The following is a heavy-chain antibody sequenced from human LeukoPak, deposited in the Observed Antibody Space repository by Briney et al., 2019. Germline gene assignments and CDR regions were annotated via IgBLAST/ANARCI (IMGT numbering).Heavy chain of an antibody. CDR3: ARRGGVDTAMAHFDY. V-gene: IGHV3-64*01. Sequence: GGSLRLSCAASGFTFSSYAMHWVRQAPGKGLEYVSAISSNGGSTYYANSVKGRFTISRDNSKNTLYLQMGSLRAEDMAVYYCARRGGVDTAMAHFDYWGQGTLVTVSS. D-gene: IGHD5-18*01. CDR1: GFTFSSYA. J-gene: IGHJ4*02. CDR2: ISSNGGST.